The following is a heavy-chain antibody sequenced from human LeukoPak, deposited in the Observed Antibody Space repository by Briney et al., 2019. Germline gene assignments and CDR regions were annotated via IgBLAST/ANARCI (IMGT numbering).Heavy chain of an antibody. CDR2: IGGSDENT. CDR3: ARRSWQFLDKGYFDY. D-gene: IGHD1-1*01. V-gene: IGHV3-23*01. CDR1: GFTFSSYA. J-gene: IGHJ4*02. Sequence: GGSLRLSCAASGFTFSSYAMSWVRQAPGKGLEWVSGIGGSDENTDYADSVKGRFTISRDNSKNTLYLQMNSLRAEDTAIYYCARRSWQFLDKGYFDYWGQGNLVTVSS.